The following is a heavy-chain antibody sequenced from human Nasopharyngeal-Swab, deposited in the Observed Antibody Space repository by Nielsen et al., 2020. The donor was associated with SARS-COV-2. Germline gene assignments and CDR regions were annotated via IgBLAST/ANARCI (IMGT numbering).Heavy chain of an antibody. CDR2: IQQDGDIT. J-gene: IGHJ4*02. Sequence: GESLKISCVASGFTFGRYWMTWARQAPGKGLEWVANIQQDGDITYYLESVKGRFTISRDNAKNSLYLQMNSLRAEDTAVYFCARDPPSTGDYYFDHWDQGTLVTVSS. V-gene: IGHV3-7*01. CDR1: GFTFGRYW. D-gene: IGHD7-27*01. CDR3: ARDPPSTGDYYFDH.